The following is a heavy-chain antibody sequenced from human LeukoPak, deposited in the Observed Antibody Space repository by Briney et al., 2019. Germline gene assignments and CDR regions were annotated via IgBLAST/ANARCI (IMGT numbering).Heavy chain of an antibody. J-gene: IGHJ4*02. D-gene: IGHD3-3*01. V-gene: IGHV3-21*01. Sequence: GGSLRLSCAASGFTFSNFGMHWVRQAPGKGLEWLSYISTSSSYIYYADSVKGRFTVSRDNAMNSLFLQMNSLIAEDTAVYYCARVGIRFLEQYYFDYWGQGTLVTVSS. CDR2: ISTSSSYI. CDR1: GFTFSNFG. CDR3: ARVGIRFLEQYYFDY.